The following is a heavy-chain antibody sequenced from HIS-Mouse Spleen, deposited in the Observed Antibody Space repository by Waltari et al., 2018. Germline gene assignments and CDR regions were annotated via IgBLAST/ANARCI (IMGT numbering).Heavy chain of an antibody. V-gene: IGHV2-70*15. J-gene: IGHJ4*02. CDR1: GFSFSTSGMC. Sequence: QVTLRESGPALVKPTQTLTLTCTFSGFSFSTSGMCVSWIPKPPGKALEWLARIDWDDDKYYSTSLKTRLTISRDTSKNQVVLTMTNMDPLDTATYYCARIAEGYTSGWYAFDYWGQGTLVTVSS. D-gene: IGHD6-19*01. CDR2: IDWDDDK. CDR3: ARIAEGYTSGWYAFDY.